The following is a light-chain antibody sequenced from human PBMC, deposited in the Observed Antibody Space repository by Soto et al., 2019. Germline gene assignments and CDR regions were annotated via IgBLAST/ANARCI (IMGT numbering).Light chain of an antibody. V-gene: IGLV2-14*01. CDR2: EVS. CDR3: NSYTTSRTLV. Sequence: QSALTQPASVSGSPGQSITISCTGTSSDVGGYNYVSWYQQHPGKVPKLMIFEVSNRPSGVSNRFSGSKSGNTASLTISGLQAEDEADYYCNSYTTSRTLVFGHGTKVTVL. CDR1: SSDVGGYNY. J-gene: IGLJ1*01.